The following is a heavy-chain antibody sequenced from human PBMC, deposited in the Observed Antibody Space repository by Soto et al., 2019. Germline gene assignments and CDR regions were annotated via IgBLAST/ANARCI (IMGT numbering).Heavy chain of an antibody. Sequence: QVTLKESGPTLVKPTQTLTLTCTFSGFSLSTSEVGVGWIRQPPGKALEWLALIYGDDEKPFSPSLRTRLTIAKHTSTNQVVLKMIHMAPMDTATYFCARSRWEQLRAIDVWGQGTLGTVS. V-gene: IGHV2-5*02. J-gene: IGHJ3*01. CDR3: ARSRWEQLRAIDV. D-gene: IGHD1-26*01. CDR2: IYGDDEK. CDR1: GFSLSTSEVG.